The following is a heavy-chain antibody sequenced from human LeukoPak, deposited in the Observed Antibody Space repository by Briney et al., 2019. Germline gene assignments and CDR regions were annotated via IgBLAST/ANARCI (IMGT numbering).Heavy chain of an antibody. CDR2: IYSGGST. J-gene: IGHJ6*03. CDR3: ARDLWSSTPTRYYYYYMDV. V-gene: IGHV3-53*01. Sequence: GGSLRLSRAASGFTVSSNYMSWVRQAPGKGLEWVSVIYSGGSTYYADTVKGRFTISRDNAKNSLYLKMNSLRDEDTAVYYCARDLWSSTPTRYYYYYMDVWGKGTTVTVSS. D-gene: IGHD1-1*01. CDR1: GFTVSSNY.